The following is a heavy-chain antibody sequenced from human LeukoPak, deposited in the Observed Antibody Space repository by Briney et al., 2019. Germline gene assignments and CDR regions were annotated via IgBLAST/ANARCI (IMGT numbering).Heavy chain of an antibody. D-gene: IGHD5-24*01. CDR1: GFTFSSYP. J-gene: IGHJ4*02. CDR3: AKRSNSKCFDF. Sequence: GASLRLSCAASGFTFSSYPMSWVRQAPGKGLEWVSAVSDSGRSTYYADSVKGRFTISRDNSKNTLYLQMSSLRAEDTAVYYRAKRSNSKCFDFWGQGTLVTVSS. V-gene: IGHV3-23*01. CDR2: VSDSGRST.